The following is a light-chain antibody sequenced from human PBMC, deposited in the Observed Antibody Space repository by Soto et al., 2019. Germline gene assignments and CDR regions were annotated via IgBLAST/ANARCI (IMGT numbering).Light chain of an antibody. V-gene: IGKV1-39*01. CDR3: QQSYSTPYT. J-gene: IGKJ2*01. CDR1: QSISNY. CDR2: AAS. Sequence: DIQMTQSPSSLSPSAGDRVTITCRASQSISNYLNWYQQKPGKAPKLLISAASSLQSGVPSRFSGSESGTDFTLTISSLQPEDFATYYCQQSYSTPYTFGQGTKLEIK.